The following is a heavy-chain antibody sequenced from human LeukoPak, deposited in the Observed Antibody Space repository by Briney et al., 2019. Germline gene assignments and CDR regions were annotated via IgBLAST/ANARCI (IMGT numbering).Heavy chain of an antibody. CDR1: GGTFSSYA. CDR3: ARGLIDSSGWSSPNDAFDI. Sequence: SVKVSCKASGGTFSSYAISWVRQAPGQGLEWMGGIIPIFGTANYAQKFQGRVTITTDESTSTAYMELSSLRSEDTAVYYRARGLIDSSGWSSPNDAFDIWGQGTMVTVSS. CDR2: IIPIFGTA. J-gene: IGHJ3*02. V-gene: IGHV1-69*05. D-gene: IGHD6-19*01.